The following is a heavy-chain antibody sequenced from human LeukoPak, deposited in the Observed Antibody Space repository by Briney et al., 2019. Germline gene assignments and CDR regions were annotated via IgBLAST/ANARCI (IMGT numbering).Heavy chain of an antibody. D-gene: IGHD2-2*02. J-gene: IGHJ6*02. CDR2: IYPGDSDT. CDR1: GSPFTSYW. Sequence: GGSLQISCQGSGSPFTSYWIGWVRQMPGKGLEWMGIIYPGDSDTRYSPSFQGQVTISADKSISTAYLQWSSLKASDTAMYYCARRSCSSTSCYMYYGMDVWGQGTTVTVSS. CDR3: ARRSCSSTSCYMYYGMDV. V-gene: IGHV5-51*01.